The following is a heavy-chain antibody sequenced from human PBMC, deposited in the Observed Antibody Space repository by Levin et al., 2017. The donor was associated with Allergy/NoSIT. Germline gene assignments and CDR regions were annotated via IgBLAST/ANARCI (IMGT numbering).Heavy chain of an antibody. V-gene: IGHV1-69*02. CDR1: GGTFSSDT. CDR3: ARALRCSSISCPESYDFWSGTQFYYYGMDV. D-gene: IGHD3-3*01. J-gene: IGHJ6*02. CDR2: IIPILSIA. Sequence: ASVKVSCKASGGTFSSDTISWVRQAPGQGLEWVGRIIPILSIAKYAQKFQGRVTITADKSTSTAYMELSSLRSEDTAVYYCARALRCSSISCPESYDFWSGTQFYYYGMDVWGHGTTVTVSS.